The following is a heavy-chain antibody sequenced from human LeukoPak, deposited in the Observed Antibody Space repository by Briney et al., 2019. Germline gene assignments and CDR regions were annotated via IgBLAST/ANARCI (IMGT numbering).Heavy chain of an antibody. Sequence: GASVKVSCKASGYTFTSYDINWVRQATGQGLEWMGWMNPNSGNTGYAQKFQGRVTMTRNTSISTAYMELSSLRSEDTAVYYCARSYHTATDAFDIWGQGTMVTVSS. D-gene: IGHD5-18*01. CDR2: MNPNSGNT. J-gene: IGHJ3*02. V-gene: IGHV1-8*01. CDR1: GYTFTSYD. CDR3: ARSYHTATDAFDI.